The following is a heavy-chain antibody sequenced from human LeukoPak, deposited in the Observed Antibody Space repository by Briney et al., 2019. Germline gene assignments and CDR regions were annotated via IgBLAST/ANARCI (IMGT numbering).Heavy chain of an antibody. CDR1: GFTFSNYA. Sequence: LPGGSVRLSCAVSGFTFSNYAMNWVRQAPGKGLDWVSTIGGDGEKTYYADSVKGRFTISRDNSKNPLYLKMNSLRVEDTDVYYCARTVAAECWGQGTLVTVSS. V-gene: IGHV3-23*01. D-gene: IGHD6-19*01. CDR2: IGGDGEKT. J-gene: IGHJ4*02. CDR3: ARTVAAEC.